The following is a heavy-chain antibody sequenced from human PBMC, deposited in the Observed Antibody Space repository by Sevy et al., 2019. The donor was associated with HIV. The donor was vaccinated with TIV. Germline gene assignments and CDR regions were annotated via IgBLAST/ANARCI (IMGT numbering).Heavy chain of an antibody. CDR1: GFTFRTYS. CDR2: ISRSSRTI. D-gene: IGHD6-19*01. J-gene: IGHJ4*02. V-gene: IGHV3-48*01. CDR3: ARAYSGGWPQGAWTDY. Sequence: GGSLILSCAASGFTFRTYSMNWVRQAPGKGLEWLSYISRSSRTIYYADSVEGRFTISRDNAKNSLYLQINSLRAEDTAVYYCARAYSGGWPQGAWTDYWGQGTLVTDSS.